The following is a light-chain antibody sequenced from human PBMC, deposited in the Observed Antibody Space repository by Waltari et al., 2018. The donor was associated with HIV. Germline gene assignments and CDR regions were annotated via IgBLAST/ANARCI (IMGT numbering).Light chain of an antibody. J-gene: IGLJ1*01. CDR3: QSYDSTNPCI. Sequence: NFMLTQPHSVSESPGKTVTISCARSSGNIASNHGQWYQQRPGSAPTPVIYEDTQRPSGVPDRFSGSIDSSSNSASLTIYELKTEDEADYYCQSYDSTNPCIFGTGTRVTVL. V-gene: IGLV6-57*03. CDR1: SGNIASNH. CDR2: EDT.